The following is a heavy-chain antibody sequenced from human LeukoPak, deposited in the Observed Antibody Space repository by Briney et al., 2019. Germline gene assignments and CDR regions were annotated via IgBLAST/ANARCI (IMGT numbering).Heavy chain of an antibody. D-gene: IGHD6-13*01. V-gene: IGHV1-8*01. Sequence: ASVKVSCKASGYTFTSYDINWVRQATGQGLEWMGWMNLNSGNTGYAQKFQGRVTMTRETSTRAVYMELSSLRSEDTAVYYCARETDVAAAANYFDYWGQGTLVTVS. CDR1: GYTFTSYD. J-gene: IGHJ4*02. CDR3: ARETDVAAAANYFDY. CDR2: MNLNSGNT.